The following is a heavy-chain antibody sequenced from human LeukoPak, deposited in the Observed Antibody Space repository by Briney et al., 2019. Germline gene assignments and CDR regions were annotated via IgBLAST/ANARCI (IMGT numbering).Heavy chain of an antibody. D-gene: IGHD3-22*01. CDR2: ITWNSDRK. CDR3: AKAGGSGYYNDAFDI. CDR1: GFTFDDYG. Sequence: PGGSLRLSCAASGFTFDDYGMSWVRQAPGKGREWVSGITWNSDRKGYADSVKGRFTISRDNAKKSLYLQMSSLRAEDMALYYCAKAGGSGYYNDAFDIWGQGTMVTVSS. J-gene: IGHJ3*02. V-gene: IGHV3-9*03.